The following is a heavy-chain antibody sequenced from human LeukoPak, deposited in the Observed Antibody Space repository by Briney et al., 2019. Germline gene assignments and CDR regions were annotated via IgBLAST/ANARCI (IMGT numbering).Heavy chain of an antibody. V-gene: IGHV4-30-2*01. CDR2: IYHSGST. J-gene: IGHJ6*02. Sequence: PPETLSLTCAVSGGSISSGGYSWSWIRQPPGKGLEWIGYIYHSGSTYYNPSLKSRVTISVDRSKNQFSPKLSSVTAADTAVYYCARIGTAGYYGMDVWGQGTTVTVSS. D-gene: IGHD2-8*02. CDR1: GGSISSGGYS. CDR3: ARIGTAGYYGMDV.